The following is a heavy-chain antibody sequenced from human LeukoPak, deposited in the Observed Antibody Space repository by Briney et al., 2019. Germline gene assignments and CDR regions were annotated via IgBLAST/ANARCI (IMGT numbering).Heavy chain of an antibody. J-gene: IGHJ5*02. V-gene: IGHV3-30-3*01. CDR1: GFTFSSYA. D-gene: IGHD5-18*01. CDR2: ISYDGINK. Sequence: GGSLRLSCAASGFTFSSYAMHWVRQAPGKGLEGVAVISYDGINKYYADSEKARFTISRENSKTTLYLQMNRLRAEDTAVYYCARAVVEYSYGNWFDPWGQGTLVSVSS. CDR3: ARAVVEYSYGNWFDP.